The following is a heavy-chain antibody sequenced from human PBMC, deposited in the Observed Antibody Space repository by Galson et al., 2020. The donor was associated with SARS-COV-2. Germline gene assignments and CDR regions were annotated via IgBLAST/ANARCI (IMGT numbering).Heavy chain of an antibody. CDR2: ISGSGGST. V-gene: IGHV3-23*01. J-gene: IGHJ4*02. CDR3: AKDIMVRGVISAYYFDY. CDR1: GFTFSSYA. D-gene: IGHD3-10*01. Sequence: GESLKISCAASGFTFSSYAMSWVRQAPGKGLEWVSAISGSGGSTYYADSVKGRFTISRDNSKNTLYLQMNSLRAEDTAVYYCAKDIMVRGVISAYYFDYWGQGTLVTVSS.